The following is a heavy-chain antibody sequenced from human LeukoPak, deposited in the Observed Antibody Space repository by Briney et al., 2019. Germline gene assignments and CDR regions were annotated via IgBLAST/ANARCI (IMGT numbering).Heavy chain of an antibody. CDR3: AKGWYYDY. V-gene: IGHV3-30*18. J-gene: IGHJ4*02. D-gene: IGHD6-13*01. Sequence: GGSLRLSCAASGFTFSSYVMHCVRQAPGKGLEWVAVISYDGSNKYYADSVKGRFTISRDNSKNTLYLQMNSLRAEDTAVYYCAKGWYYDYWGQGTLVTVSS. CDR2: ISYDGSNK. CDR1: GFTFSSYV.